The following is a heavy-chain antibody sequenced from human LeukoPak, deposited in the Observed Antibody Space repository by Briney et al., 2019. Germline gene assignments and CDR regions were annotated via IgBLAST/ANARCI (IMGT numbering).Heavy chain of an antibody. D-gene: IGHD5-24*01. Sequence: ASVKVSCKASGYTFTGYYMHWVRQAPGQGLEWMGWINPNSGGTNYAQKFQGRVTMTRDTSISTAYMELSRLRSDDTAVYYCASEPKLRRPYCYYYMDVWGKGTTVTVSS. CDR3: ASEPKLRRPYCYYYMDV. CDR2: INPNSGGT. CDR1: GYTFTGYY. V-gene: IGHV1-2*02. J-gene: IGHJ6*03.